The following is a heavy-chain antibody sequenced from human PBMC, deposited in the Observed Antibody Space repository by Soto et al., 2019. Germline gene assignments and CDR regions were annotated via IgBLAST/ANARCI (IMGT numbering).Heavy chain of an antibody. CDR2: ISGSASNT. D-gene: IGHD3-9*01. CDR3: AKGNYDILTGLDY. Sequence: GGSLRLSCAASGFTFSSYWMSWVRQAPGKGLEWVSGISGSASNTYYADSVKGRFTISRDNSKDTLYLQMNSLRDEDTAVYYCAKGNYDILTGLDYWGQGTLVTVSS. CDR1: GFTFSSYW. V-gene: IGHV3-23*01. J-gene: IGHJ4*02.